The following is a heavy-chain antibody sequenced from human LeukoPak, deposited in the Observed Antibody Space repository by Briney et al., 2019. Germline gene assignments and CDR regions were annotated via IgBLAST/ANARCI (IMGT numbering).Heavy chain of an antibody. CDR2: IYPGDSDT. J-gene: IGHJ3*02. V-gene: IGHV5-51*01. Sequence: GESLKISCKGSGYSFTSYWIGWVRQMPGKGLEWMGIIYPGDSDTRYSPSFQGQVTISADKSISTAYLQWSSLKASDTATYYCATRIYYYDSSGYSTWAFDIWGQGTMVTVSS. CDR3: ATRIYYYDSSGYSTWAFDI. CDR1: GYSFTSYW. D-gene: IGHD3-22*01.